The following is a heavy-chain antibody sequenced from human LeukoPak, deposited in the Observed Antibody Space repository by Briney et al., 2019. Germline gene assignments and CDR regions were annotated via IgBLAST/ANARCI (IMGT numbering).Heavy chain of an antibody. CDR3: AGPQTGYDNVGEY. CDR2: IYPGDSDT. D-gene: IGHD1-14*01. Sequence: TGESLKISFQASGXIFTTYCIGWVRQLPGKGLEWMYIIYPGDSDTRYSPSFQGQVTISVDKSIRTAYLQWSSLKASDTAVYYCAGPQTGYDNVGEYWGQGTLVTVSS. V-gene: IGHV5-51*01. J-gene: IGHJ4*02. CDR1: GXIFTTYC.